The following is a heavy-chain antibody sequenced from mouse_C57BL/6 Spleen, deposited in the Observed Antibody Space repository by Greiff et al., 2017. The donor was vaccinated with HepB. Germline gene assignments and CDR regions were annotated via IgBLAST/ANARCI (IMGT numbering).Heavy chain of an antibody. D-gene: IGHD1-1*01. Sequence: QVHLKQPGAELVKPGASVKVSCKASGYTFTSYWMHWVKQRPGQGLEWIGRIHPSDSDTNYNQKFKGKATLTVDKSSSTAYMQLSSLTSEDSAVYYCAIEITTVVGAMDYWGQGTSDTVSS. J-gene: IGHJ4*01. CDR2: IHPSDSDT. CDR3: AIEITTVVGAMDY. V-gene: IGHV1-74*01. CDR1: GYTFTSYW.